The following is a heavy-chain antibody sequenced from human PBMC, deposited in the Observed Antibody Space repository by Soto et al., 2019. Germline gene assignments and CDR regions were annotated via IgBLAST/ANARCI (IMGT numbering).Heavy chain of an antibody. J-gene: IGHJ4*02. Sequence: QVQLQQWGAGLLKPSETLSLTRAVYGGSFSGYYWSWIRQPPGKGLEWIGEINHSGSTNYNPSLKSRVTISVDTSKNQFSLKLSSVTAADTAVYYCARVVRIFDYWGQGTLVTVSS. V-gene: IGHV4-34*01. CDR3: ARVVRIFDY. CDR2: INHSGST. CDR1: GGSFSGYY. D-gene: IGHD2-15*01.